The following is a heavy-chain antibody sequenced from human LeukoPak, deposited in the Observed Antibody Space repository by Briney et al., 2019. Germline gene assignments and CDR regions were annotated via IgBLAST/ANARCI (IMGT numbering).Heavy chain of an antibody. J-gene: IGHJ4*02. D-gene: IGHD1-26*01. Sequence: GGSLRLSCAASGFRCSTFGIHWVRQAPGKGLEWVAVISYDGSNKYYADSVKGRFTISIDNSKNTLYLQMNSLRAEDTAVYYCARVSGSYFVDYFDYWGQGTLVTVSS. CDR2: ISYDGSNK. CDR3: ARVSGSYFVDYFDY. V-gene: IGHV3-30*19. CDR1: GFRCSTFG.